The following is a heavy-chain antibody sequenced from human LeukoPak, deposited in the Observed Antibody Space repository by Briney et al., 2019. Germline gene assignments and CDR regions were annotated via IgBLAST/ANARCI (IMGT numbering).Heavy chain of an antibody. J-gene: IGHJ4*02. CDR3: ARDIYYDRSGSDY. Sequence: GGTLRLSCAASGFTFSSYWMHWVRQAPGKGLVWVSRIKSDWSYATYPDSVKGRFIISRDNAMNTLYLQMNSLRVEDTAVYYCARDIYYDRSGSDYWGQGTLVTASS. D-gene: IGHD3-22*01. CDR2: IKSDWSYA. V-gene: IGHV3-74*01. CDR1: GFTFSSYW.